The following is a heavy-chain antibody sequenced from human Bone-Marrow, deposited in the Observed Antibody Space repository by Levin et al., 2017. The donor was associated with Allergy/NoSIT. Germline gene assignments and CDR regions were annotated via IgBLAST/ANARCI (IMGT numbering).Heavy chain of an antibody. Sequence: GGSLRLSCAASGFTFDDYAMHWVRQAPGKGLEWVSGISWNSGVIGYADSVKGRFTISRDNAKNSLYLQMNSLRAEDTALYYCAKGPNYDLWSGYSNWFDPWGQGTLVTVSS. V-gene: IGHV3-9*01. CDR2: ISWNSGVI. D-gene: IGHD3-3*01. CDR1: GFTFDDYA. CDR3: AKGPNYDLWSGYSNWFDP. J-gene: IGHJ5*02.